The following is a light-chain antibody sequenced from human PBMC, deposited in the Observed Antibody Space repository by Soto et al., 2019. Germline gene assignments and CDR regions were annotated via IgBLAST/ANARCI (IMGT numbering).Light chain of an antibody. CDR3: QQYYSYPWT. V-gene: IGKV1-39*01. CDR1: QSISNH. Sequence: DIKMTQSPSSLSASVKDRVITTCGASQSISNHLNWYQQKPGKAPKLLIFAASSLQSGVPSRFSGSGSGTDFTLTISCLQSEDFATYYCQQYYSYPWTFGQGTKVDIK. J-gene: IGKJ1*01. CDR2: AAS.